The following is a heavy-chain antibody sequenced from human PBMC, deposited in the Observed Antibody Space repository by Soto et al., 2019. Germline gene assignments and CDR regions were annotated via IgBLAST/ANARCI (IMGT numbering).Heavy chain of an antibody. CDR1: GFTFSSYE. Sequence: SLRLSCAASGFTFSSYEMNWVRQAPGKGLEWVSYISSSGSTIYYADSVKGRFTISRDNAKNSLYLQMNSLRAEDTAVYYCARTYQTWFDPWGQGTLVTVSS. CDR3: ARTYQTWFDP. J-gene: IGHJ5*02. CDR2: ISSSGSTI. V-gene: IGHV3-48*03.